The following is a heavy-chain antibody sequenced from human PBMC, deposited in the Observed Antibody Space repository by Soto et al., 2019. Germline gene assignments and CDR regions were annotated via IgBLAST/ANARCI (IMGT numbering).Heavy chain of an antibody. CDR2: INHSGST. CDR3: SRGRTAY. J-gene: IGHJ1*01. D-gene: IGHD2-8*02. CDR1: GGSLSGYY. Sequence: QVQLQQWGAGLLKPSETLSLTCAVYGGSLSGYYGNWIRQPPGKGLEWIGEINHSGSTNYNPSLKGRVTISVDTSKSQFSLKLDSVTAADTAVYYCSRGRTAYWGQGTLVPVSS. V-gene: IGHV4-34*01.